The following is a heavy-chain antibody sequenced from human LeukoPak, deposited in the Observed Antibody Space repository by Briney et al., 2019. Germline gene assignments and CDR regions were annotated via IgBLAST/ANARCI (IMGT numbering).Heavy chain of an antibody. D-gene: IGHD2-15*01. Sequence: GGSLRLSCAASGFTFSGPAMHWVRQASGKGLEWVGRIRSKANSYATAYAASVKGRFTISRDDSKNTAYLQMNSLKTEDTAVYYCTALVAATDYWGQGTLVTVSS. CDR1: GFTFSGPA. CDR2: IRSKANSYAT. CDR3: TALVAATDY. V-gene: IGHV3-73*01. J-gene: IGHJ4*02.